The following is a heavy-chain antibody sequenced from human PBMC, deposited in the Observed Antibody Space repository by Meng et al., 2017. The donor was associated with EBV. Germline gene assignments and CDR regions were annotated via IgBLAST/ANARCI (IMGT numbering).Heavy chain of an antibody. J-gene: IGHJ5*02. Sequence: QNTLQESCPTLGKPTQTLTLTCTFAGVSLSTSGVGVGWIRQPPGKALEWLALIYWDDDKRYSPSLKSRLTITKDTSKNQVVLTMTNMDPVDTATYYCAHRRDEYSSSWYGWFDPWGQGTLVTVSS. CDR1: GVSLSTSGVG. V-gene: IGHV2-5*02. CDR3: AHRRDEYSSSWYGWFDP. CDR2: IYWDDDK. D-gene: IGHD6-13*01.